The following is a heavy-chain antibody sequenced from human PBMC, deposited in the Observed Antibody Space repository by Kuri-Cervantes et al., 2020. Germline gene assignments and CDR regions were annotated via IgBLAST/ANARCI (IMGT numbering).Heavy chain of an antibody. CDR1: GFTFSSYA. D-gene: IGHD6-6*01. V-gene: IGHV3-9*01. J-gene: IGHJ6*02. Sequence: SLKISCAASGFTFSSYAMHWVRQAPGKGLEWVSGISWNSGSIGYADSVKGRFTISRDNAKNSLYLQMNSLRAEDTALYYCAREGAARPRENYYYGMDVWGQGTTVTVSS. CDR3: AREGAARPRENYYYGMDV. CDR2: ISWNSGSI.